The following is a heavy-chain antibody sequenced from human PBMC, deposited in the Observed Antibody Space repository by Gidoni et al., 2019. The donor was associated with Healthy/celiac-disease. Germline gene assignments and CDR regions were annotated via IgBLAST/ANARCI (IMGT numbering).Heavy chain of an antibody. CDR2: INHSGRT. D-gene: IGHD3-16*02. V-gene: IGHV4-34*01. J-gene: IGHJ5*02. CDR3: ARGEGVWDYVWGSYRYLNWFDP. CDR1: GGSFSGYY. Sequence: QVQLQQWGAGLLKPSETLSLTCAVYGGSFSGYYWSCIRQPPGKGLEWIGEINHSGRTNYNPSLKSRVTISVDTSKNQFSLKLSSVTAADTAVYYCARGEGVWDYVWGSYRYLNWFDPWGQGTLVTVSS.